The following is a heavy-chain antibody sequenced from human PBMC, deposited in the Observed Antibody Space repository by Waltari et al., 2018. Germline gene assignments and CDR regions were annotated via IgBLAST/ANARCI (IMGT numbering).Heavy chain of an antibody. CDR2: IYPVASGT. V-gene: IGHV5-51*01. CDR1: GYSFSRYW. D-gene: IGHD4-17*01. J-gene: IGHJ3*02. CDR3: ARPGCTDYDGAIDI. Sequence: EVQLVQSGAEVNKPWESLKISCKGSGYSFSRYWVGWVRQTPGKGLEWMGSIYPVASGTRDSPSFQGHVTISADKSINTAYLHCSSLKASDTAMYYCARPGCTDYDGAIDIWGQGTMVTVSS.